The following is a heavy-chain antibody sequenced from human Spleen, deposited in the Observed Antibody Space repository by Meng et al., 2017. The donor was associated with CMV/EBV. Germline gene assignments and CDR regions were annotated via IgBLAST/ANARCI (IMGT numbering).Heavy chain of an antibody. V-gene: IGHV3-33*06. J-gene: IGHJ4*02. Sequence: GESLKISCAASGFTFSSYWMSWVRQAPGKGLEWVATIWNDGDLKVYRDSVEGRFTISRDNSKNTLYLELNSLRAEDTALYYCAKSDAREGYYYLDYWGQGVQVTVSS. CDR3: AKSDAREGYYYLDY. CDR2: IWNDGDLK. CDR1: GFTFSSYW. D-gene: IGHD3-3*01.